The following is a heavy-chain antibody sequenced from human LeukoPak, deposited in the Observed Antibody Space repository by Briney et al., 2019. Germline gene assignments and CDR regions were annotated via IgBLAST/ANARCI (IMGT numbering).Heavy chain of an antibody. CDR1: GFTFSSYA. V-gene: IGHV3-23*01. D-gene: IGHD4-17*01. CDR3: AKESAYGDYSESSPVDY. J-gene: IGHJ4*02. Sequence: PGGSLRLSCAASGFTFSSYAMSWVRQAPGKGREWVSAISGSGGSTYYADSVKGRFTISRDNSKTTLYLQMNSLRAEDTAVYYCAKESAYGDYSESSPVDYWGQGTLVTVSS. CDR2: ISGSGGST.